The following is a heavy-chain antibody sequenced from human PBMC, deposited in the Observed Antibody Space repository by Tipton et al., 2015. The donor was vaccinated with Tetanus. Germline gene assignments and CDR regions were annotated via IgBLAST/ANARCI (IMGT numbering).Heavy chain of an antibody. V-gene: IGHV4-38-2*02. CDR1: GYSISSGYY. CDR3: ARDLKDIVVVPAAERGNWFDP. J-gene: IGHJ5*02. Sequence: TLSLTCAVSGYSISSGYYWGWIRQPPGKGLEWIGSIYHSGSTYYNPSLKSRVTISVDTPKNQFSLKLTSVTAADTAVYYCARDLKDIVVVPAAERGNWFDPWGQGTLVTVSS. D-gene: IGHD2-2*01. CDR2: IYHSGST.